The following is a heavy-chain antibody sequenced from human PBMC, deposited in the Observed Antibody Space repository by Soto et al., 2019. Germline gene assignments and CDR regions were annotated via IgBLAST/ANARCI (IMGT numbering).Heavy chain of an antibody. Sequence: SETLSLTCAVYGGSFSGYYWSWIRQPPGKGLEWIGEINHSGSTNYNPSLKSRVTISVDTSKNQFSLKLSSVTAADTAVYYCARAPTFYGGKSGDAFDIWGQGTMVTVS. D-gene: IGHD4-17*01. CDR2: INHSGST. J-gene: IGHJ3*02. V-gene: IGHV4-34*01. CDR3: ARAPTFYGGKSGDAFDI. CDR1: GGSFSGYY.